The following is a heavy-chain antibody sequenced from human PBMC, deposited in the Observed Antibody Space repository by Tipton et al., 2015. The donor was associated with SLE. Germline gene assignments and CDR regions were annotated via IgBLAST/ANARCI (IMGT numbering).Heavy chain of an antibody. J-gene: IGHJ6*02. CDR3: ARNNWKDIVVVPAAMNYYYYGMDV. V-gene: IGHV1-69*05. Sequence: QSGAEVKKPGSSVKVSCKASGGTFSSYAISWVRQAPGQGLEWMGGIIPIFGTPNYAQKFQGRVTITTDESTSTGYMELSSLRSEDTAVYYCARNNWKDIVVVPAAMNYYYYGMDVWGQGTTVTVSS. D-gene: IGHD2-2*01. CDR1: GGTFSSYA. CDR2: IIPIFGTP.